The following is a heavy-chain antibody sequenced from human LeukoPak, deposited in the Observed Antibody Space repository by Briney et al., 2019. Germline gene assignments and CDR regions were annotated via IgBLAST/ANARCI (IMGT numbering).Heavy chain of an antibody. Sequence: GGSLRLSCAASGFTFSSYAMSWVRQAPGKGLEWVSAISGSGGSTYYADSVKGRFTISRDNSKNTLYLQMNSLRAEGTAVYYCAKVVGIVVVTAILDYFDYWGQGTLVTVSP. J-gene: IGHJ4*02. CDR1: GFTFSSYA. D-gene: IGHD2-21*02. CDR3: AKVVGIVVVTAILDYFDY. CDR2: ISGSGGST. V-gene: IGHV3-23*01.